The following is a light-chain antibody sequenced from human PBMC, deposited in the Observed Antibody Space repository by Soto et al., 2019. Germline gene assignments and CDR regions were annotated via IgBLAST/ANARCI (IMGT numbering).Light chain of an antibody. CDR3: QQSYDTPYT. Sequence: QMTQSPSSLSASVGDRVTITCRASQSITTYLNWYQQEPGRAPKLLIYAASRLQSGVPARFSGSGSGTEFTLTVSSLQPEDFATYYCQQSYDTPYTFGQGTKVEIK. CDR1: QSITTY. CDR2: AAS. J-gene: IGKJ2*01. V-gene: IGKV1-39*01.